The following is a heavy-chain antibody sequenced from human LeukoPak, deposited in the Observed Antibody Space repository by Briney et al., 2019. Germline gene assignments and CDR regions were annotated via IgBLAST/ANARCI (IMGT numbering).Heavy chain of an antibody. CDR2: IYYSGST. V-gene: IGHV4-39*01. J-gene: IGHJ3*02. CDR1: GGSISSSSYY. CDR3: ARPSRAYDAFDI. Sequence: SETLSLTCTVSGGSISSSSYYWGWIRQPPGKGLEWIGSIYYSGSTYYNPSLKSRVTISVDTSKNQFSLKLSSVTAADTAVYYCARPSRAYDAFDIWGQGTMVTVSS.